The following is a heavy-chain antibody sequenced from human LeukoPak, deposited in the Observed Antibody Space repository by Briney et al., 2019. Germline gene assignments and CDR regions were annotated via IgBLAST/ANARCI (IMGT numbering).Heavy chain of an antibody. D-gene: IGHD3-22*01. V-gene: IGHV4-59*01. CDR2: IYYSGST. Sequence: SETLSLTCTVSGGSISSYYWSWIRQPPGKVLEWIGYIYYSGSTNYNPSLKSRVTISVDTSKNQFSLKLSSVTAADTAVYYCARSEGSYDSSGYYPFDYWGQGTLVTVSS. CDR1: GGSISSYY. J-gene: IGHJ4*02. CDR3: ARSEGSYDSSGYYPFDY.